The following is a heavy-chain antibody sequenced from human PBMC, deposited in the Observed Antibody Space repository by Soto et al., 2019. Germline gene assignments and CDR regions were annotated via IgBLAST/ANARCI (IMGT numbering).Heavy chain of an antibody. CDR2: IDPSDSQT. CDR3: ARPIYVADRGTNFQYCFDS. V-gene: IGHV5-10-1*01. J-gene: IGHJ4*02. CDR1: GYSFAGYW. Sequence: GESLKISCKGSGYSFAGYWITWVRQKPGKGLEWMGRIDPSDSQTYYSPSFRGHVTISVTKSITTVFLQWSSMRASDTAMYYCARPIYVADRGTNFQYCFDSWGQGTPVTVSS. D-gene: IGHD2-8*01.